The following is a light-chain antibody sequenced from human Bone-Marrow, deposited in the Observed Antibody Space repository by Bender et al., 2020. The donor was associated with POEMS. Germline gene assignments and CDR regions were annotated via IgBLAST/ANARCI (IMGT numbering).Light chain of an antibody. V-gene: IGLV1-44*01. J-gene: IGLJ3*02. CDR1: NSNIGTNA. CDR2: SDN. CDR3: AAWDAGLSGGV. Sequence: QSVLTQPPSASGTPGQRVTISCSGSNSNIGTNAVNWYQQFPGTAPKLLIYSDNQRPSGVPDRFCAFKSGTSASLAISGLQSEDEDDYYGAAWDAGLSGGVFGGGTKLTVL.